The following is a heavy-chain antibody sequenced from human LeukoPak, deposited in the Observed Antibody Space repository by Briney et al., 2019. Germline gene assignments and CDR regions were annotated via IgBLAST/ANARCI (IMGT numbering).Heavy chain of an antibody. Sequence: ASVKVSCKVSGYTLTELSMHWVRQAPGKGVEWMGGFYPEDGETIYAQKFQGRVTMTEDTSTDTAYMELSSLRSEDTAVYYCATEAMVRGVIIPLRYWGQGTLVTVSS. CDR1: GYTLTELS. J-gene: IGHJ4*02. CDR2: FYPEDGET. V-gene: IGHV1-24*01. CDR3: ATEAMVRGVIIPLRY. D-gene: IGHD3-10*01.